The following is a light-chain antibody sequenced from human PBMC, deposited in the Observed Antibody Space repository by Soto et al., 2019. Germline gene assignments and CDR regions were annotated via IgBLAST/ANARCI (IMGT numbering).Light chain of an antibody. Sequence: QSALTQPASVSGSPGQSITISCTGTITDVGSSNYVSWYKQHPGNAPKLMIYDVSNRPSGVSNRFSGSKSGNTASLTISGLQAEDEADYYCSSYTTTSTWVFGGGTKLTVL. CDR1: ITDVGSSNY. J-gene: IGLJ2*01. V-gene: IGLV2-14*01. CDR2: DVS. CDR3: SSYTTTSTWV.